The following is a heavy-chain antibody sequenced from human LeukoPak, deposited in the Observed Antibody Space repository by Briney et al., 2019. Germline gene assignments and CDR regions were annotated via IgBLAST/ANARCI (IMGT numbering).Heavy chain of an antibody. Sequence: SETLSLTCNVSGGSISSTFSYWGWVRQPPGKGLQWIATIYYSGSAYYNPSLKSRVTISVDTSKNQFSLKLSSVTAADTVVYYCARDPGYSSSRFDYWGQGTLVTVSS. J-gene: IGHJ4*02. D-gene: IGHD6-13*01. CDR2: IYYSGSA. CDR1: GGSISSTFSY. CDR3: ARDPGYSSSRFDY. V-gene: IGHV4-39*07.